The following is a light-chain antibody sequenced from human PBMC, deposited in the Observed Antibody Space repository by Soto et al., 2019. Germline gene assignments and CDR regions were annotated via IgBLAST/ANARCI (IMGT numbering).Light chain of an antibody. J-gene: IGKJ1*01. Sequence: DIVMTQSPDSLAVSLGERATINCKSSQSVLYSSNNKNYLAWYQQKPGQPPKLLIYWASTRESGVPDRFSGNGSGTDFTLTISSLQAEDVAVYYCLQSYSSPQTFGQGTKVEIK. CDR3: LQSYSSPQT. CDR1: QSVLYSSNNKNY. V-gene: IGKV4-1*01. CDR2: WAS.